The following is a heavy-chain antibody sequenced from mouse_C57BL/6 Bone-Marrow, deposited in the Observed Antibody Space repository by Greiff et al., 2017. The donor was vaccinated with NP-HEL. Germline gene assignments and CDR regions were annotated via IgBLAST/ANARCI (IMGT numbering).Heavy chain of an antibody. CDR2: IDPSDSET. J-gene: IGHJ4*01. CDR1: GYTFTSYW. D-gene: IGHD3-3*01. Sequence: QVQLQQPGAELVRPGSSVKLSCQASGYTFTSYWMHWVKQRPIQGLEWIGNIDPSDSETHYNQKFKDKATLTVDKSSSTAYMQLSSLTSEDSAVYYCARGRGRAMDYWGQGTSVTVSS. CDR3: ARGRGRAMDY. V-gene: IGHV1-52*01.